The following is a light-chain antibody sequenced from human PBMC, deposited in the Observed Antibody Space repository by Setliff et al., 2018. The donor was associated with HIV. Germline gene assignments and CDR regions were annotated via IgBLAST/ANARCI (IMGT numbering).Light chain of an antibody. CDR3: CSYAGSSTCV. J-gene: IGLJ1*01. V-gene: IGLV2-23*02. CDR2: EVT. CDR1: SSDVGSYNP. Sequence: QSALTQPASVSGSPGQSITISCTGTSSDVGSYNPVSWYQQHPGKAPKLIISEVTKRPSGVSNRFSGSKSGNTASLTISGLQAEDEADYYCCSYAGSSTCVFGTGTKVTVL.